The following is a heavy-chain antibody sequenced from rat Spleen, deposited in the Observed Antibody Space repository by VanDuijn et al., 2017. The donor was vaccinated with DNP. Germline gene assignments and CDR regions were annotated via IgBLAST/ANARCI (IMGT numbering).Heavy chain of an antibody. V-gene: IGHV2-41*01. D-gene: IGHD4-3*01. CDR1: GFTFSDYY. CDR3: ARDLIIRDTTSAMDA. CDR2: IWKHGAT. J-gene: IGHJ4*01. Sequence: VQLVESGGGLVQPGRSLKLSCAASGFTFSDYYMAWVRQAPTKGLEWMGVIWKHGATRYNSALKSRLSFSKATSKSQVFLKLNSLQTEDTATYYCARDLIIRDTTSAMDAWGQGTSVTVSS.